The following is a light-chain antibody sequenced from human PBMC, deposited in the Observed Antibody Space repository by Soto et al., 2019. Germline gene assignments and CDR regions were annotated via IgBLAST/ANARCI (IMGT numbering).Light chain of an antibody. J-gene: IGKJ4*01. CDR3: LQDHNYPLT. Sequence: AIQMAQSPSSLSAYVGDRVTITCRASQGIGNDVGWYQQKPGKAPKLLLYAATTLQSGVPSRFSGTRSGTDFTLTISSLQPEDFATYYCLQDHNYPLTFGGGTKVEIK. V-gene: IGKV1-6*02. CDR1: QGIGND. CDR2: AAT.